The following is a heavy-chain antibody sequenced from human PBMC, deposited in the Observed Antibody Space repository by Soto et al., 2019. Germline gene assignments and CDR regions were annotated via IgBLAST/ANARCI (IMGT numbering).Heavy chain of an antibody. CDR2: INPNGGST. V-gene: IGHV1-46*04. CDR3: ARGLGWGDY. Sequence: QVQLVQSGAEVKKPGASVKLSCKASGYTFTSYYIHWVRQAPGQGLEWIGIINPNGGSTNYAYTLKGRLTVTREKSTAIVYMELGVLTSEETAVYYCARGLGWGDYWGQGTLVTVSS. CDR1: GYTFTSYY. J-gene: IGHJ4*02. D-gene: IGHD3-16*01.